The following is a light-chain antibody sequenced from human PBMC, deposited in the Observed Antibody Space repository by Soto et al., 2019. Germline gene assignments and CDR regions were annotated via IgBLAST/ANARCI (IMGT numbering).Light chain of an antibody. CDR3: SSYTSSSSYV. CDR1: SGDVGGYDY. J-gene: IGLJ1*01. CDR2: EVT. V-gene: IGLV2-8*01. Sequence: QSVLTQPPSASGSPGQSVTISCTGTSGDVGGYDYVSWYQQHPGKAPKLMIYEVTKRPLGVPDRFSGSKSGNTASLTISGLQAEDEADYHCSSYTSSSSYVFGTGTKVTV.